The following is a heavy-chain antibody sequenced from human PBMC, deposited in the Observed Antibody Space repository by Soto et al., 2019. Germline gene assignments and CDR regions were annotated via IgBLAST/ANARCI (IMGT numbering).Heavy chain of an antibody. Sequence: GGSLRLSCAASGFTFSSYWMHWVRQAPGKGLVWVSRINSDGSSTSYADSVKGRFTISRDNAKNTLYLQMNSLRAEDTAAYYCARTSYDFWSGYFSGGFLSDGYGMDVWGQGTTVTVSS. CDR1: GFTFSSYW. J-gene: IGHJ6*02. CDR3: ARTSYDFWSGYFSGGFLSDGYGMDV. D-gene: IGHD3-3*01. V-gene: IGHV3-74*01. CDR2: INSDGSST.